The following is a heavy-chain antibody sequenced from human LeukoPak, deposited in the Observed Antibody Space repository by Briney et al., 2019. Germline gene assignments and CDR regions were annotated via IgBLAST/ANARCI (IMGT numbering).Heavy chain of an antibody. CDR3: ARRHPLSSYYGMDV. CDR1: GFTFSSFD. CDR2: IGSAGDT. V-gene: IGHV3-13*04. J-gene: IGHJ6*02. Sequence: QPGGSLRLSCAASGFTFSSFDMHWVRQATGKGLEWVSAIGSAGDTYYPGSVKGRFTVSRENAKNSLYLQMNSLRAGDTAVYYCARRHPLSSYYGMDVWGQGTTVTVSS. D-gene: IGHD2-2*01.